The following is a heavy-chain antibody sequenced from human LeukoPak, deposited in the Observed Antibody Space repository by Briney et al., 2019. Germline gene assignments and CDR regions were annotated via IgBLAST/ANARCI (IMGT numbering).Heavy chain of an antibody. CDR2: INPNSGGT. J-gene: IGHJ4*02. D-gene: IGHD3-16*01. CDR3: ARDWGDY. CDR1: GGTFSSYA. V-gene: IGHV1-2*02. Sequence: VASVKVSCKASGGTFSSYAISWVRQAPGQGLEWMGWINPNSGGTNYAQKFQGRVTTTRDTSISTAYMELSRLRSDDTAVYYCARDWGDYWGQGTLVTVSS.